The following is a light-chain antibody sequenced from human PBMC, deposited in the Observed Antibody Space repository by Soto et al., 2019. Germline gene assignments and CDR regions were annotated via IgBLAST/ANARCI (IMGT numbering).Light chain of an antibody. CDR1: QSVSRN. Sequence: EIVMTQSPATLSVSPGERATLSCRASQSVSRNLGWYQQKPGQAPRLLIYGASTRATGIPARFSGSGSGTEFTLTISSLQSEDFAVYYCQQYNKWPRTFGQGTKVEIK. CDR3: QQYNKWPRT. J-gene: IGKJ1*01. V-gene: IGKV3-15*01. CDR2: GAS.